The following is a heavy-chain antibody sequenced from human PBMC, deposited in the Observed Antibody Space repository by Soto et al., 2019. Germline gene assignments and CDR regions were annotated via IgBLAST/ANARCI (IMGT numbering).Heavy chain of an antibody. Sequence: QVQLVESGGGVVQPARSLRLSCAASGFTFSSYGMHWVRQAPGKGLEWVAVIWYDGSNKYYADSVKGRFTISRDNSKNALYLQINSLRAEDTAVYYCARDEYVSGGLDNWGQGTLVTVSS. CDR1: GFTFSSYG. V-gene: IGHV3-33*01. CDR3: ARDEYVSGGLDN. J-gene: IGHJ4*02. D-gene: IGHD3-10*01. CDR2: IWYDGSNK.